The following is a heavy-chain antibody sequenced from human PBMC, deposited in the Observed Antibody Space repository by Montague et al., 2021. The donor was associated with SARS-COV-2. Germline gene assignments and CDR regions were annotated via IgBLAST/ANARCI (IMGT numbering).Heavy chain of an antibody. CDR1: GGSISSSNYY. V-gene: IGHV4-39*01. CDR3: ARETYTSSWFQQFDY. Sequence: SETLSLTCTVSGGSISSSNYYRGWIRQPPGKGLEWIGSIYYSGTTYYNPSLQSRVTISVDTSKKQFSLKLSSVTAADTAVYYCARETYTSSWFQQFDYWGQGTLVTGSS. J-gene: IGHJ4*02. CDR2: IYYSGTT. D-gene: IGHD6-13*01.